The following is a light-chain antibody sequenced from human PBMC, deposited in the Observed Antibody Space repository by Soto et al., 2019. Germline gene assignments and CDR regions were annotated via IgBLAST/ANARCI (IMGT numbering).Light chain of an antibody. CDR2: GAS. CDR1: QSVSSN. Sequence: EIVMTQSPATLSVSPGERATLSCRASQSVSSNLAWYQQKPGQAPSLLIYGASTRATGIPARFSGSGSETEFTITISILQSEAFAVYYCQQYNNWPRGTFGQGTKLEIK. CDR3: QQYNNWPRGT. J-gene: IGKJ2*02. V-gene: IGKV3-15*01.